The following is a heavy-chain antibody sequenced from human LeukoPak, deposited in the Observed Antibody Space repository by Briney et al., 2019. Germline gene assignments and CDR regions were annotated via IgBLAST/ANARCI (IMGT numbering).Heavy chain of an antibody. CDR1: GFTFSSYW. CDR3: ARGRPHGNDY. Sequence: GGSLRLSCAASGFTFSSYWMNWVRQAPGKGPVWVSRIASDGSSTTYADSVKGRFSISRDNAKNTLYLQMNSLRVEDTAVYYCARGRPHGNDYWGQGTLVTVSS. D-gene: IGHD4-23*01. CDR2: IASDGSST. V-gene: IGHV3-74*01. J-gene: IGHJ4*02.